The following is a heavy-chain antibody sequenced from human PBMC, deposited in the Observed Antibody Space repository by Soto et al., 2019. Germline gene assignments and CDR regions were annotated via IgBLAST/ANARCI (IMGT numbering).Heavy chain of an antibody. CDR2: INHSGST. J-gene: IGHJ6*02. V-gene: IGHV4-34*01. CDR1: GGSFSGYY. CDR3: ARNDWWGGSSWYYYYYGMDV. Sequence: PSETLSLTCAVYGGSFSGYYWSWVRQPPGKGLEWIGEINHSGSTNYNPSLKSRVTISVDTSKNQFSLKLSSVTAADTAVYYCARNDWWGGSSWYYYYYGMDVWGQGTTVTVSS. D-gene: IGHD6-13*01.